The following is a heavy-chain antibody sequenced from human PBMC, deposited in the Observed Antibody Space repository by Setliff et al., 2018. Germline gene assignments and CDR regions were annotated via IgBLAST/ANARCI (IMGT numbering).Heavy chain of an antibody. D-gene: IGHD3-10*01. CDR3: ARVADGSGSFYLGFDY. CDR2: IFHSGST. CDR1: GGPISSGSYY. J-gene: IGHJ4*02. Sequence: KTSETLSLTCTVSGGPISSGSYYWNWIRQHPEKGLEWLGYIFHSGSTHYNSSLKSRITISIDTSKNHFSPELNSVTAADSAVYYCARVADGSGSFYLGFDYWGQGILVTVSS. V-gene: IGHV4-31*03.